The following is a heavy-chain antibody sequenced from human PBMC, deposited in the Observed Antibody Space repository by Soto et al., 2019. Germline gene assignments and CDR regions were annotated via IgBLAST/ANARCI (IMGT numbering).Heavy chain of an antibody. D-gene: IGHD3-9*01. V-gene: IGHV1-69*13. Sequence: SVKVSCKASGGTFSSYAISWVRQAPGQGLEWMGGIIPIFGTANYARKFQGRVTITADESTSTAYMELSSLRSEDTAVHYCAKDIKRYFDWSYFDYWGQGTLVTVSS. J-gene: IGHJ4*02. CDR2: IIPIFGTA. CDR3: AKDIKRYFDWSYFDY. CDR1: GGTFSSYA.